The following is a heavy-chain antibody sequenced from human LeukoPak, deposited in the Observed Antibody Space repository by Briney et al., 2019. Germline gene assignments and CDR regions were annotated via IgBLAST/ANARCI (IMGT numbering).Heavy chain of an antibody. CDR3: ASAAAAGDVFDY. J-gene: IGHJ4*02. CDR2: INPNNGGT. D-gene: IGHD6-13*01. Sequence: ASVKVSCKASGYTFTGYYIHWVRQAPGQGLEWMGWINPNNGGTNSAQKFQGRVTMTRDTSISTAYVELGRLRSSGTPVYYCASAAAAGDVFDYWGQGTLVTVSS. V-gene: IGHV1-2*02. CDR1: GYTFTGYY.